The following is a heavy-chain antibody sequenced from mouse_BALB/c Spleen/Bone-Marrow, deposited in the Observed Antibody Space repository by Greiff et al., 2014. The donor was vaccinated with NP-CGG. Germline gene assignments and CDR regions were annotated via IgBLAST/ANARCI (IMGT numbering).Heavy chain of an antibody. J-gene: IGHJ1*01. V-gene: IGHV14-3*02. CDR2: IDPANGNT. Sequence: VQLQQSGAELVKPGASVKLSRTASGFSIKDTYMHWVKQRPEQGLEWIGRIDPANGNTKYDPKFQGKATITADTSSNTAYLQLSSLTSEDTAVYYCASYRYAWYFDVWGAGTTVTVSS. CDR1: GFSIKDTY. CDR3: ASYRYAWYFDV. D-gene: IGHD2-14*01.